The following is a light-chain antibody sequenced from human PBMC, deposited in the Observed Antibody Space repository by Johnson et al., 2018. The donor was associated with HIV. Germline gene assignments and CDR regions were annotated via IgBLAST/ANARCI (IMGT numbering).Light chain of an antibody. CDR3: GTWDSSLSVYV. J-gene: IGLJ1*01. Sequence: QSVLTQPPSVSAAPGQKVTISCSGSSSNIESDYVSWYQQLPGTAPKLLIYDNNKRPSGIPDRFSGSKSGTSATLGITGLQTGDEADYYCGTWDSSLSVYVFGTGTKVTVL. CDR1: SSNIESDY. CDR2: DNN. V-gene: IGLV1-51*01.